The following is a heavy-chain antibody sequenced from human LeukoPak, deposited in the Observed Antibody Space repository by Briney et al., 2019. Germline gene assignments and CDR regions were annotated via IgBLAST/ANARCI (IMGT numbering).Heavy chain of an antibody. V-gene: IGHV3-72*01. CDR3: VGIAADDLWVDY. CDR2: SGNKAKSYTT. D-gene: IGHD6-13*01. J-gene: IGHJ4*02. CDR1: GFIFSDYY. Sequence: PGGSLRLSCAASGFIFSDYYIDWVRQAPGQGLEWFGRSGNKAKSYTTDYAASVKGRFTMSRHDSESSLYLQMNSLKSEDTAVYYCVGIAADDLWVDYWGQGTLVTVSS.